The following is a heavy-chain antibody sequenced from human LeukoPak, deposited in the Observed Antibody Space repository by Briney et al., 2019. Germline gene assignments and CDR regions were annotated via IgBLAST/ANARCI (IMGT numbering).Heavy chain of an antibody. CDR1: GFTFSNYD. CDR3: AREYGSGSGSYFP. Sequence: PGGSLRLSCAASGFTFSNYDMSWVRQAPGKGLDWVSSIRESGATTYHADSVKGRFTISRDNSKNTLFLQMNSLRAEDTAVYYCAREYGSGSGSYFPWGQGTLVTVSS. V-gene: IGHV3-23*01. CDR2: IRESGATT. D-gene: IGHD3-10*01. J-gene: IGHJ5*02.